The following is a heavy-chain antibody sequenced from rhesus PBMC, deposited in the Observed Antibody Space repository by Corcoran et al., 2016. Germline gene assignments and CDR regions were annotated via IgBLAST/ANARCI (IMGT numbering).Heavy chain of an antibody. V-gene: IGHV4-122*02. D-gene: IGHD4-17*01. CDR3: VRGTMVAYFFDD. CDR1: GGSISSGYHYY. Sequence: QVQLQESGPRLVKPSETLSLSCAVSGGSISSGYHYYWSWIRQPPGKGLEWIWYIPYFGSTSYNPSLMSRVTISRDTSKNQFSRRLTSVTAADTALYSCVRGTMVAYFFDDWGQGILVTVSS. CDR2: IPYFGST. J-gene: IGHJ4*01.